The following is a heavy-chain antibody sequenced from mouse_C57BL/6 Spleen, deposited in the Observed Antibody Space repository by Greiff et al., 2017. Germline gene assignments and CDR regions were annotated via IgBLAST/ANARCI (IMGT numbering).Heavy chain of an antibody. CDR3: ARPCYGNYFDY. J-gene: IGHJ2*01. CDR1: GYTFTSYW. V-gene: IGHV1-64*01. CDR2: IHPSSGST. D-gene: IGHD2-10*01. Sequence: HVQLQQSGAELVKPGASVKLSCKASGYTFTSYWMHWVKQRPGQGLEWIGMIHPSSGSTNYNEKFKSKATLTVDKSSSTAYMQLSSLTSEDSAVYYYARPCYGNYFDYWGQGTTLTVSS.